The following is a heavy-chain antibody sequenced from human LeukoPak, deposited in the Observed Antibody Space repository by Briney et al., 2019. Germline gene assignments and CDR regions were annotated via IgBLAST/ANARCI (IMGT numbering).Heavy chain of an antibody. CDR3: AREMGWNYGDY. J-gene: IGHJ4*02. CDR1: GFTFSTYW. V-gene: IGHV3-7*05. Sequence: GGSLRLSCAASGFTFSTYWMTWVRQAPGKGLEWVANIKKDGSEKYHVDSVRGRFTISRDNAKNSLYLQMNSLRAEDTAVYYCAREMGWNYGDYWGQGTLVTVSS. CDR2: IKKDGSEK. D-gene: IGHD1-7*01.